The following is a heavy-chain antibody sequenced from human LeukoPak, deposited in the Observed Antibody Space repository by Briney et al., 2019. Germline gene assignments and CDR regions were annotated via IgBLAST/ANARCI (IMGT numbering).Heavy chain of an antibody. V-gene: IGHV3-30*18. CDR2: ISYDGSNK. CDR1: GFTFSSYG. CDR3: AKDLGYGYAYCDY. Sequence: GGSLRLSCAASGFTFSSYGMHWVRQAPVKGLEWVAVISYDGSNKYYADSVKGRFTISRDNSKNTLYLQMNSLRAEDTAVYYCAKDLGYGYAYCDYWGQGTLVTVSS. D-gene: IGHD5-18*01. J-gene: IGHJ4*02.